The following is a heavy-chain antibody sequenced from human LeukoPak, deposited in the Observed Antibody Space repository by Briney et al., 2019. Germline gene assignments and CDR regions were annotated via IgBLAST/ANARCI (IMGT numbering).Heavy chain of an antibody. D-gene: IGHD2-15*01. Sequence: PGESLKISCKGSGYSFTDYWIGWVRQMPGKGLEWMGIIYPGDSDTRHSPSFQGQVTISADKSINPAYLQWSSLKASDTALYYRARDCSGDRCLDYWGQGTLVTVSS. V-gene: IGHV5-51*01. CDR2: IYPGDSDT. CDR3: ARDCSGDRCLDY. J-gene: IGHJ4*02. CDR1: GYSFTDYW.